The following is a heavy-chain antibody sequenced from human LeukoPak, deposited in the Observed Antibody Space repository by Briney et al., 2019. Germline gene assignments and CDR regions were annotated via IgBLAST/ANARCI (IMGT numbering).Heavy chain of an antibody. CDR1: GFTYSSFW. D-gene: IGHD2-15*01. CDR3: AKDPGYCSGGSCYPQYYFDY. J-gene: IGHJ4*02. V-gene: IGHV3-30*18. CDR2: ISYDGSNK. Sequence: GGSLRLSCAASGFTYSSFWMSWVRQAPGKGLEWVAVISYDGSNKYYADSVKGRFTISRDNSKNTLFLQMSSLRAEDTAVYYCAKDPGYCSGGSCYPQYYFDYWGQGTLLTVSS.